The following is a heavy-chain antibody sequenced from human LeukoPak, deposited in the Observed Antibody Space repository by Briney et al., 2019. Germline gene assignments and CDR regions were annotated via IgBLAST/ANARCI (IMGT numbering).Heavy chain of an antibody. J-gene: IGHJ5*02. CDR1: GGTFSSYA. CDR3: ARACGGGSCRRNWFDP. Sequence: ASVKVSCKASGGTFSSYAISWVRQAPGQGLEWMGGIIPILGTANYAQKFQGRVTITADESTSTTYMELSSLRSEDTAVYYCARACGGGSCRRNWFDPWGQGTLVTVSS. D-gene: IGHD2-15*01. CDR2: IIPILGTA. V-gene: IGHV1-69*13.